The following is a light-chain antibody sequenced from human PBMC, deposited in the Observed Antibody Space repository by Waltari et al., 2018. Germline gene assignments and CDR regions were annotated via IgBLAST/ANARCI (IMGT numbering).Light chain of an antibody. CDR1: ESLVASDGTTY. J-gene: IGKJ1*01. CDR3: MQGIHRPWT. V-gene: IGKV2-30*01. CDR2: KVS. Sequence: DVVMTQSPLSLSVTLGQSASIPCRSSESLVASDGTTYFNWFQQRPGQSPRRLLYKVSNRDSGVPDRFSGSGSGTDFTLRITRVEAEDVGVYYCMQGIHRPWTFGQGTKVEIK.